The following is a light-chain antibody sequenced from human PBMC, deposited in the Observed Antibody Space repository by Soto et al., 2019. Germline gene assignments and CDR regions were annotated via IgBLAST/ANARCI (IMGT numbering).Light chain of an antibody. V-gene: IGKV3-15*01. CDR3: QQYNNWPPAT. CDR2: GAS. Sequence: VLTQSPGTLSWSPVEIAPLSCSGSQSVSSRFLAWYQQKPGQAPRLLLYGASTRATGIPARFSGSGSGTEFTLTISSLQSEDFAVYYCQQYNNWPPATFGQGTRLEIK. CDR1: QSVSSRF. J-gene: IGKJ5*01.